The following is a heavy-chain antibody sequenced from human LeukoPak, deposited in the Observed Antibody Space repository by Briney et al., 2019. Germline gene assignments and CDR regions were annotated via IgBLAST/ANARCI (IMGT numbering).Heavy chain of an antibody. D-gene: IGHD3-16*01. CDR2: INNSGST. CDR3: ARGGYGPRLGN. Sequence: KPSENLSLTCAVYGASFSDNYWSWIRQFPEKGLEWIGEINNSGSTSYNPSLNSRVIMSVDVSKNQFSLRLSSVTAADTAVYYCARGGYGPRLGNWGQGTLVTVSS. CDR1: GASFSDNY. V-gene: IGHV4-34*01. J-gene: IGHJ4*02.